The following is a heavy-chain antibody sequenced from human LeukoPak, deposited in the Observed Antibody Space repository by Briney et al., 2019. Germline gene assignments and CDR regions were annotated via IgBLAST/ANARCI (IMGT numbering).Heavy chain of an antibody. Sequence: GGSLRLSCAASGFTFSSYAMSWVRQAPGKGLEWVPGITGSGDSTYYADSVRGRFTISRDNSKNTLFLQMNSLRAEDTALYYCAKKSRTTSPPIRWGQGTLVTVSS. CDR1: GFTFSSYA. V-gene: IGHV3-23*01. CDR2: ITGSGDST. J-gene: IGHJ4*02. D-gene: IGHD2-2*01. CDR3: AKKSRTTSPPIR.